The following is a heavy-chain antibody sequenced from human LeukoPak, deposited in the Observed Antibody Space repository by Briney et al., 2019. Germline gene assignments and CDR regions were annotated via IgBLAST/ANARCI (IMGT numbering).Heavy chain of an antibody. CDR2: IKNKNEGGAS. CDR3: TTGIDDGGGY. D-gene: IGHD3-10*01. J-gene: IGHJ4*02. V-gene: IGHV3-15*01. CDR1: GFTFTSYS. Sequence: PGGSLRLSCAASGFTFTSYSMNWVRQAPGKGLEWVGRIKNKNEGGASHYAASVKDRFSISRDDSRTTLFLQMNSLKIEDTGVYYCTTGIDDGGGYWGQGTQVTVSS.